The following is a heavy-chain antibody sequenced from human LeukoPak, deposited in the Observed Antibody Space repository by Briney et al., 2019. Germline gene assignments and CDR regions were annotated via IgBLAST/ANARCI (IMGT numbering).Heavy chain of an antibody. CDR3: ASVRSGDTRDFDY. CDR1: GFTFSSYS. V-gene: IGHV3-21*01. Sequence: GGSLRLSCAASGFTFSSYSMNWVRQAPGKGLEWVSSIISTSDTYYADSVKGRFTISRDNAKNSLYLQMNSLRAEDTAIYYCASVRSGDTRDFDYWGQGTLVTVSS. D-gene: IGHD4-17*01. CDR2: IISTSDT. J-gene: IGHJ4*02.